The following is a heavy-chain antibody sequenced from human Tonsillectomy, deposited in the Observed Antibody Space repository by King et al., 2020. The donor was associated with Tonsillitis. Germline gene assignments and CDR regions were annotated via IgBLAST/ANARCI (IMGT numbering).Heavy chain of an antibody. V-gene: IGHV3-9*01. Sequence: VQLVESEGGLVQPGRSLRLSCAASGFTFDDYAMHWVRQAPGKGLEWVSGISWNSGSIGYADSVKGRFTISRDNAKNSLYLQMNSLRAEDTALYYCAKDTHYDILTGYSDNWGQGTLVTVSS. D-gene: IGHD3-9*01. J-gene: IGHJ4*02. CDR2: ISWNSGSI. CDR3: AKDTHYDILTGYSDN. CDR1: GFTFDDYA.